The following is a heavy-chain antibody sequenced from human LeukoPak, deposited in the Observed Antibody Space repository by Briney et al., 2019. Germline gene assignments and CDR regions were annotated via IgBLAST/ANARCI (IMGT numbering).Heavy chain of an antibody. CDR3: ARDLSASGYSGYDPLDY. CDR2: ISPNSGGT. V-gene: IGHV1-2*04. CDR1: GYTFTVYY. J-gene: IGHJ4*02. D-gene: IGHD5-12*01. Sequence: WASVNVSCTASGYTFTVYYMHWVRQAPGQGLEWMGWISPNSGGTNYAQQFQGWVTMTRDMSISTAYMELSRLRSDDTAVYYCARDLSASGYSGYDPLDYWGQGTLVTVSS.